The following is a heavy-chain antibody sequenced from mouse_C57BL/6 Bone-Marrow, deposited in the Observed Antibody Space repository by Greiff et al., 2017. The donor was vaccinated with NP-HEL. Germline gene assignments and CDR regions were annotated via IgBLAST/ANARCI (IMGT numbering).Heavy chain of an antibody. CDR3: ARFWWLLGDWYFDV. Sequence: VQLQQPGAELVKPGASVKMSCKASGYTFTSYWVTWVKQRPGQGLEWIGDIYPGSGSTNYNEKFKSKATLTVDTSSSTAYMQLSSLTSEDSAVYYCARFWWLLGDWYFDVWGTGTTVTVSS. J-gene: IGHJ1*03. D-gene: IGHD2-3*01. CDR1: GYTFTSYW. V-gene: IGHV1-55*01. CDR2: IYPGSGST.